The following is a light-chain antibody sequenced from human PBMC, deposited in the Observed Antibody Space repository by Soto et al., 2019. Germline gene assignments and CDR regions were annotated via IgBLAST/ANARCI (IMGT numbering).Light chain of an antibody. J-gene: IGKJ5*01. Sequence: EVVLTQSPATLSLSPGDRAALSCRASQSLRTDVAWYQQKPGQAPRLLIYDASTRATGVPARFSGSGSGTDFTLTIGSLEPEDFAVYYCQQRSDWPITFGQGTRLEI. CDR2: DAS. V-gene: IGKV3-11*01. CDR1: QSLRTD. CDR3: QQRSDWPIT.